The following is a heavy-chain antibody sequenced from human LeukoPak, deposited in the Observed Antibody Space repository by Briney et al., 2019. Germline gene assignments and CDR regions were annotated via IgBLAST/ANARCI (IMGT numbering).Heavy chain of an antibody. CDR2: ISAYNGNT. D-gene: IGHD5-24*01. CDR1: GYTFTSYG. V-gene: IGHV1-18*01. CDR3: AKDNNLRDGYILDS. J-gene: IGHJ4*02. Sequence: ASVKVSCKASGYTFTSYGISWVRQAPGQGLEWMGWISAYNGNTNYAQKLQGRVTMTTDTSTSTAYMELRSLRSDDTAVYYCAKDNNLRDGYILDSWGQGTLVTVSS.